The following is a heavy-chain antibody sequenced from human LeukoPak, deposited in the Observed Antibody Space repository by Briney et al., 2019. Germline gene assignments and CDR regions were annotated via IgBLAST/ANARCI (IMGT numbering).Heavy chain of an antibody. J-gene: IGHJ4*02. D-gene: IGHD5-12*01. CDR2: IYYSGST. CDR1: GGSISSYY. Sequence: SETLSLTCTVSGGSISSYYWSWIRQPPGKGLEWIGYIYYSGSTNYNPSLKSRVTISVDTSKNQFSLKLSSVTAVDTAVYYCARDRGYEAFDYWGQGTLVTVSS. V-gene: IGHV4-59*01. CDR3: ARDRGYEAFDY.